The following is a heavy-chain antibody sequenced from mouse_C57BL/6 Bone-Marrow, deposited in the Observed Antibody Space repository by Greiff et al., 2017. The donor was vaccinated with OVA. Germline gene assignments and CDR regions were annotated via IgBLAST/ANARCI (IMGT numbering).Heavy chain of an antibody. Sequence: VKLQESGAELARPGASVKLSCKASGYTFTSYGISWVKQRTGQGLEWIGEIYPRSGNTYYNEKFKGKATLTADKSSSTAYMELRSLTSEDSAVYFCAKGDDTTVGDYWGQGTTLTVSS. CDR2: IYPRSGNT. V-gene: IGHV1-81*01. J-gene: IGHJ2*01. D-gene: IGHD1-1*01. CDR3: AKGDDTTVGDY. CDR1: GYTFTSYG.